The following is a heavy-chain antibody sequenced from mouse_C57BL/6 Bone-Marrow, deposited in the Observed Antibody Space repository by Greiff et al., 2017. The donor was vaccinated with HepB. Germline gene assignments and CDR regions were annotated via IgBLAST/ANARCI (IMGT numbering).Heavy chain of an antibody. D-gene: IGHD2-5*01. V-gene: IGHV1-69*01. CDR2: IDPSDSYT. Sequence: QVQLQQPGAELVMPGASVKLSCKASGYTFTSYWMHWVKQRPGQGLEWIGEIDPSDSYTNYNQKFKGKSTLTVDKSSSTAYMQLSSLTSEDSAVDYCARIPYYSNSVAPYWYFDVWGRGTTVTVSS. CDR3: ARIPYYSNSVAPYWYFDV. CDR1: GYTFTSYW. J-gene: IGHJ1*03.